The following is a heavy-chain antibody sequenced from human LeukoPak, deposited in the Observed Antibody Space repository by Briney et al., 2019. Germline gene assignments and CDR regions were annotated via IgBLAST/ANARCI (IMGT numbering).Heavy chain of an antibody. Sequence: PGGSLRLSRAASGFSFSSYWMSWVRQAPGKGLEWVANIRHDGSEQYYVDSVKGRFTISRDNTKKSLFLQINSLRAEDTAVYYCATPARGGSALPWGQGTLVSVSS. CDR1: GFSFSSYW. D-gene: IGHD6-19*01. J-gene: IGHJ5*02. CDR2: IRHDGSEQ. CDR3: ATPARGGSALP. V-gene: IGHV3-7*01.